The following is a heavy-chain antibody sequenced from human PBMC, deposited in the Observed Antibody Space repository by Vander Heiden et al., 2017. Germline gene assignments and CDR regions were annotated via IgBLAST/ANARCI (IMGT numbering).Heavy chain of an antibody. Sequence: LVWVSRINSDGSSTSYADSVKGRFTISRDNAKNTLYLQMNSLRAEDTAVYYCASESSSWYYLGFDPWGQGTLVTVSS. CDR3: ASESSSWYYLGFDP. J-gene: IGHJ5*02. CDR2: INSDGSST. V-gene: IGHV3-74*01. D-gene: IGHD6-13*01.